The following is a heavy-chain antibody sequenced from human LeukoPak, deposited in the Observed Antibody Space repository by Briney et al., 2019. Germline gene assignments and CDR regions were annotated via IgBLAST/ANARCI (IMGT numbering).Heavy chain of an antibody. CDR3: ARGGDFLAYGGKGKNWFDP. J-gene: IGHJ5*02. CDR1: GGSFSGYY. V-gene: IGHV4-34*01. CDR2: INHSGST. Sequence: SGTLSLTCAVYGGSFSGYYWSWIRQPPGKGLEWIGEINHSGSTNYNPSLKSRVTISVDTSKNQFSLKLSSVTAADTAVYYCARGGDFLAYGGKGKNWFDPWGQGTLVTVSS. D-gene: IGHD4-17*01.